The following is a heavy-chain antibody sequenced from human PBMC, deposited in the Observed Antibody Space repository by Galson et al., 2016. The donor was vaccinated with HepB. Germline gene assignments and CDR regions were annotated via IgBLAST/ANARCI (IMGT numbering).Heavy chain of an antibody. CDR3: ARDRRRYYDFWSGYSHKFPPFDMDV. CDR2: ISSSGTTI. D-gene: IGHD3-3*01. Sequence: SLRLSCAASGFTFSRYEMNWVRQAPGKGLEWVSYISSSGTTIYYADSVKGRFTISKDNAKNSLYLKMNTLRSEDTAVYYCARDRRRYYDFWSGYSHKFPPFDMDVWGQGTTVTVSS. CDR1: GFTFSRYE. J-gene: IGHJ6*02. V-gene: IGHV3-48*03.